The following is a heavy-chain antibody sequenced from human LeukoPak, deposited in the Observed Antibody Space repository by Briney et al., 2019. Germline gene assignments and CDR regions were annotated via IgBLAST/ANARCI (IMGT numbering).Heavy chain of an antibody. J-gene: IGHJ4*02. Sequence: PGRSLRLSCAASGFTFSSYAMHWVRQAPGKGLEWVAVISYDGSNKYYADSVKGRFTISRDNSKNTLYLQMNSLRAEDTAVYYCARDQHIEVVTAITYYFDYWGQGTLVTVSS. D-gene: IGHD2-21*02. V-gene: IGHV3-30*01. CDR2: ISYDGSNK. CDR3: ARDQHIEVVTAITYYFDY. CDR1: GFTFSSYA.